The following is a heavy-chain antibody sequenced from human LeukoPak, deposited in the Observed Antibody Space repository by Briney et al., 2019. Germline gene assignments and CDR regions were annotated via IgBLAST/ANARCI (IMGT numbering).Heavy chain of an antibody. V-gene: IGHV1-2*02. CDR2: INPNSGGT. Sequence: GASVKVSCKASGYTFTGYYMHWVRQAPGQGLEWMGWINPNSGGTNYAQKFQGRVTMTRDTSISTAYMELSRLRSDDTAVYYCARGTVAEPAYYYDSSGYYYWGQGTLVTVSS. D-gene: IGHD3-22*01. J-gene: IGHJ4*02. CDR3: ARGTVAEPAYYYDSSGYYY. CDR1: GYTFTGYY.